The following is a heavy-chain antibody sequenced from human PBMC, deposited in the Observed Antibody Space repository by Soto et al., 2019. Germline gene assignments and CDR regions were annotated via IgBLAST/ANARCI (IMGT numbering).Heavy chain of an antibody. V-gene: IGHV3-30*18. CDR3: AKDIVVVPAALLKYYYYGMDV. Sequence: VAVISYDGSNKYYADSVKGRFTISRDNSKNTLYLQMNSLRAEDTAVYYCAKDIVVVPAALLKYYYYGMDVWGQGTTVTVSS. J-gene: IGHJ6*02. D-gene: IGHD2-2*01. CDR2: ISYDGSNK.